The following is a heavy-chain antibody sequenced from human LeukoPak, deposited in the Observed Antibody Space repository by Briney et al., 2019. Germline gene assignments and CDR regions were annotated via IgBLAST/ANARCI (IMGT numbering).Heavy chain of an antibody. CDR1: GGSISSSSYY. Sequence: SETLSLTCTVSGGSISSSSYYWGWIRQPPGKGLEWIGSIYCSGSTYYNPSLKSRVTISVDTSKNQFSLKLSSVTAADTAVYYCATRMDWGQGTLVTVSS. CDR3: ATRMD. CDR2: IYCSGST. J-gene: IGHJ4*02. V-gene: IGHV4-39*01.